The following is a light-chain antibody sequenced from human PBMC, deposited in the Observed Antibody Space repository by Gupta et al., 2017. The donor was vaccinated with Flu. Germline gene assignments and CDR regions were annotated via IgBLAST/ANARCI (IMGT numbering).Light chain of an antibody. Sequence: PATLSVSPGERATVTCRSSQSVSSHLAWYQLKPGRAPRLLIYGAFTRRTGVPARFSGSGSGTEFTLTISSLQSEDFAVYYCQQDNNCPFTFGHGTKVDIK. J-gene: IGKJ3*01. CDR3: QQDNNCPFT. CDR1: QSVSSH. CDR2: GAF. V-gene: IGKV3-15*01.